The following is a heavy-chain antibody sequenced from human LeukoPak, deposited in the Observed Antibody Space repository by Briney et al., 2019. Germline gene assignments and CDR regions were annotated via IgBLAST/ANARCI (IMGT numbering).Heavy chain of an antibody. V-gene: IGHV1-2*02. CDR1: GYTFTGYY. D-gene: IGHD6-13*01. CDR2: MNPKSGGT. J-gene: IGHJ4*02. CDR3: ARVTWLSAAGTEGNFDY. Sequence: ASVKVSCKASGYTFTGYYVHWVRQAPGQGLEWMGWMNPKSGGTNYAQKFEARVTMNRDTSISTAYMELSRLRFDDTAVYYCARVTWLSAAGTEGNFDYWGQGTLVTVSS.